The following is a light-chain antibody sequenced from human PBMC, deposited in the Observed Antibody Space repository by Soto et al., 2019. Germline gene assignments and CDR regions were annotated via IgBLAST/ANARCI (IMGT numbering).Light chain of an antibody. CDR1: SGDVGGYNY. V-gene: IGLV2-14*01. J-gene: IGLJ1*01. CDR3: GSYTSSTTHV. Sequence: QSALTQPASVSGSPGQSITISCAGTSGDVGGYNYVSWYQQHPGRAPKLVISDVSNRPSGVSNRFSGSKSGSTASLTISGLQAEDEADYYCGSYTSSTTHVFGTGTKVTVL. CDR2: DVS.